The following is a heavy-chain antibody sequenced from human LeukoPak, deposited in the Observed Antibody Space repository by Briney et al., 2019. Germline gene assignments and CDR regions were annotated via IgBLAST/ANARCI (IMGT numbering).Heavy chain of an antibody. V-gene: IGHV3-11*01. CDR3: ARGSSVGYY. CDR2: IGRSGDTI. CDR1: GFTFSDFS. J-gene: IGHJ4*02. Sequence: GGSLRLSCAASGFTFSDFSMSWFRQTPGKGLEWLSYIGRSGDTIHYADSVKGRFTISRDNAKNSAFLQLKSLRVEDTAVYYCARGSSVGYYWGQGTRVTVSS. D-gene: IGHD2-15*01.